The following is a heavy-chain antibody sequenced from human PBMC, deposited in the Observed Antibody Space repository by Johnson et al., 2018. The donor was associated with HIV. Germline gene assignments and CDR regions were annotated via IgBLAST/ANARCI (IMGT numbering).Heavy chain of an antibody. CDR3: ARSVQDSSDYLWGRDAFDI. Sequence: VQLVESGGGVVQPGGSLRLSCADSGFTFDDYGMSWVRQAPGKGLEWVSGINWNGTNTGYADSVKGRFTISRDNSKNTLYLQMNNLSLGDTAVYYCARSVQDSSDYLWGRDAFDIWGQGTMVIVSS. D-gene: IGHD4-11*01. CDR1: GFTFDDYG. J-gene: IGHJ3*02. CDR2: INWNGTNT. V-gene: IGHV3-20*04.